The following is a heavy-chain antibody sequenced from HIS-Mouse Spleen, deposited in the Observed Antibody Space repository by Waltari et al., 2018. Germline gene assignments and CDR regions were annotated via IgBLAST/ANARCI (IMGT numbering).Heavy chain of an antibody. CDR2: ISSSSSYI. V-gene: IGHV3-21*01. CDR1: GISLSGLS. D-gene: IGHD5-12*01. Sequence: EVQLVASGGGLVKPGGSVRLYCGASGISLSGLSRNWVSKVPGKGLEWVSSISSSSSYIYYADSVKGRFTISRDNAKNSLYLQMNSLRAEDTAVYYCARDPSGYDNHWGQGTLVTVSS. J-gene: IGHJ5*02. CDR3: ARDPSGYDNH.